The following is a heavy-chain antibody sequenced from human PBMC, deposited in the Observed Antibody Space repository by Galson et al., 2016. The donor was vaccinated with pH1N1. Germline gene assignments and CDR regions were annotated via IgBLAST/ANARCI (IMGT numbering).Heavy chain of an antibody. CDR1: GGSVSSGSYY. CDR3: ARDPVGDTPYITYYDS. Sequence: SETLSLTCIVSGGSVSSGSYYWSWIRQPPGKGLEWIGYIFYFGSTKYNPSLKSRVTISIDASKNQFSLKLTSVTAADTAIYYCARDPVGDTPYITYYDSWGQGTLVTVSS. D-gene: IGHD3-10*01. CDR2: IFYFGST. V-gene: IGHV4-61*01. J-gene: IGHJ4*02.